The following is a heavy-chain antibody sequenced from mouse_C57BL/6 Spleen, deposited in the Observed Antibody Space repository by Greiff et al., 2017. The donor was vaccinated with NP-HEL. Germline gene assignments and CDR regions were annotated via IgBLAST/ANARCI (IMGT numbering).Heavy chain of an antibody. D-gene: IGHD2-3*01. J-gene: IGHJ2*01. CDR3: ARGDDGY. V-gene: IGHV1-26*01. CDR2: INPNNGGT. CDR1: GYTFTDYY. Sequence: VQLQQSGPELVKPGASVKISCKASGYTFTDYYMNWVKQSHGKSLEWIGDINPNNGGTSYNQKFKGKATLTVDKSSSTAYMELRSLTSEDSAVYYYARGDDGYWGQGTTLTVSS.